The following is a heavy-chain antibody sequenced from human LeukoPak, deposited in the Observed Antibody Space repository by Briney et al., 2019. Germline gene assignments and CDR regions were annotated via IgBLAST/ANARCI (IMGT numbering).Heavy chain of an antibody. CDR1: GFSLSTSG. V-gene: IGHV2-70*11. Sequence: SGPALVKPTQTLTLTCTFSGFSLSTSGVSWFRQPPGKALEWLARIDWDDDEYYSTSLKTRLTISKDTPKNQVVLTMTSMDPVDTGTYYCARIQYGSGSYYSYYYGMDVWGQGTTVTVSS. CDR2: IDWDDDE. D-gene: IGHD3-10*01. J-gene: IGHJ6*02. CDR3: ARIQYGSGSYYSYYYGMDV.